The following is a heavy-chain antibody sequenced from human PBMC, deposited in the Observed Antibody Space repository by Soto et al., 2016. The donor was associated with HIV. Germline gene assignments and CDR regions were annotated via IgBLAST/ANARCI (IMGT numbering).Heavy chain of an antibody. Sequence: EVQLVESGGGVVRLGGSLRLSCAASGFTFDDYGMSWVRQAPGKGLEWVSGINWNGGSTGYADSVKGRFTISRDNAKNSLYLQMNSLRAEDTALYYCARDRGYYYGSGSSKAVYYYGMDVWGQGTTVTVSS. D-gene: IGHD3-10*01. V-gene: IGHV3-20*04. CDR1: GFTFDDYG. J-gene: IGHJ6*02. CDR2: INWNGGST. CDR3: ARDRGYYYGSGSSKAVYYYGMDV.